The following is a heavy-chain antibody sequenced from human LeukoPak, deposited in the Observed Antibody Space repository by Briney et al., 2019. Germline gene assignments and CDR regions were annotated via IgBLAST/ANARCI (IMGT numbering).Heavy chain of an antibody. CDR3: ARGTAAGSLFDY. D-gene: IGHD6-13*01. Sequence: SETLSLTCTVSGGSISSGDYYWSWIRQPPGKGLEWIGYIYYSGSTYYNPSLKSRVTISVDTSKNQFSLKLSSVTAADTAVYYCARGTAAGSLFDYWGQGTLVTVSS. CDR1: GGSISSGDYY. CDR2: IYYSGST. J-gene: IGHJ4*02. V-gene: IGHV4-30-4*08.